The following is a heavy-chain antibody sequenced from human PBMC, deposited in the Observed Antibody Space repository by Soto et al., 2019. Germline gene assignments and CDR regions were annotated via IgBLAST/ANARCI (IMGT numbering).Heavy chain of an antibody. CDR2: ISAYNGNT. CDR3: ARDPNPEVVAPTPLMDV. J-gene: IGHJ6*03. D-gene: IGHD2-15*01. V-gene: IGHV1-18*01. CDR1: GYTFTSYC. Sequence: ASVKVSCKASGYTFTSYCISWVRQAPGQGLEWMGWISAYNGNTNYAQKIQGRVTMTTDTSTSTAYMELRSLRSDDTAVYYCARDPNPEVVAPTPLMDVWGKGTTVTVAS.